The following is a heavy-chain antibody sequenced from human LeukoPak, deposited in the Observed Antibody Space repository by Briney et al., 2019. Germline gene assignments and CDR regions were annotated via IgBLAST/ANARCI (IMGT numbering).Heavy chain of an antibody. V-gene: IGHV4-39*01. CDR2: IYYSGST. D-gene: IGHD3-3*01. CDR1: GGSISSSSYY. Sequence: SETLSLTCTVSGGSISSSSYYWGWIRQPPGKGLEWIGSIYYSGSTYYNPSLKSRVTISVDTSKNQFSLMLSSVTAADTAVYYYARHWDNYDFWSGYSFDPWGQGTLVTVSS. J-gene: IGHJ5*02. CDR3: ARHWDNYDFWSGYSFDP.